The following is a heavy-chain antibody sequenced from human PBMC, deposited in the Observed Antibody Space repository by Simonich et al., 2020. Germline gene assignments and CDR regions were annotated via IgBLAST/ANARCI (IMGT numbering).Heavy chain of an antibody. CDR1: GFTFSSFW. CDR3: ARDGLVTAYYYYMDV. J-gene: IGHJ6*03. CDR2: IKKEGSEK. V-gene: IGHV3-7*01. Sequence: EVQLVESVGGLVQPGVSLRLSCAASGFTFSSFWMIWVRLSPGKGLEWVAKIKKEGSEKYYVDSVMGRFTNSRDNAKNSLYMQMNSLRAEDTAVYYCARDGLVTAYYYYMDVWGKGTTVTVSS. D-gene: IGHD2-21*02.